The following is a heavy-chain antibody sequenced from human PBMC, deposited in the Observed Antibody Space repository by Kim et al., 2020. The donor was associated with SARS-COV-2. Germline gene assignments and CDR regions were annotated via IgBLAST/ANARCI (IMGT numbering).Heavy chain of an antibody. CDR3: AREGASYELDY. Sequence: SETLSLTCAVYGGSFSGYYWSWIRQPPGKGLEWIGEINHSGSTNYNPSLKSRVTISVDTSKNQFSLKLSSVTAADTAVYYCAREGASYELDYWGQGTLVTVSS. V-gene: IGHV4-34*01. CDR1: GGSFSGYY. J-gene: IGHJ4*02. CDR2: INHSGST. D-gene: IGHD5-12*01.